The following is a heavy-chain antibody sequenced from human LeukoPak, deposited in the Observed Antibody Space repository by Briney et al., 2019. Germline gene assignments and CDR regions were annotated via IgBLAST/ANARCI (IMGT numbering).Heavy chain of an antibody. D-gene: IGHD6-19*01. CDR3: ARQSRGIAVAGLDY. Sequence: PSETLSLTCIVSGGSISSYYWTWIRQPPGRGLEWIGYIYCNGSTNYNSSLKSRVTISVDTSRNQFSLKLNSVTAADTAVYYCARQSRGIAVAGLDYWGQGILVTVSS. J-gene: IGHJ4*02. CDR1: GGSISSYY. CDR2: IYCNGST. V-gene: IGHV4-59*08.